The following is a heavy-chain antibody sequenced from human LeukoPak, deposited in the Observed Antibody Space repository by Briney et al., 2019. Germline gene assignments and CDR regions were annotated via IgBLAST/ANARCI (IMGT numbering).Heavy chain of an antibody. CDR2: IKQDGSEK. D-gene: IGHD5-12*01. CDR3: ARDSEGIVAT. CDR1: RFTFSSYW. V-gene: IGHV3-7*01. J-gene: IGHJ4*02. Sequence: GGSLRLSCAASRFTFSSYWMSWVRQAPGKGLEWVAYIKQDGSEKYYVDSVKGRFTISRDNAKNSLFLQMNSLRAEDTAVYYCARDSEGIVATWGQGTLVTVSS.